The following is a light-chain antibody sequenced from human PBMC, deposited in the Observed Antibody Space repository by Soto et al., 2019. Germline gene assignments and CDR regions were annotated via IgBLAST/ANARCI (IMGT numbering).Light chain of an antibody. CDR2: DVS. Sequence: DIQMTQSPSTLSASVGDRVTITCRASQSISYRLAWYQQKPGKAPKVLIYDVSSLQSGVPSRFSGSGSVTEFTLTISRLQPDDFATYYCQQYNSYSWTFGQGTKVEIK. CDR1: QSISYR. CDR3: QQYNSYSWT. J-gene: IGKJ1*01. V-gene: IGKV1-5*01.